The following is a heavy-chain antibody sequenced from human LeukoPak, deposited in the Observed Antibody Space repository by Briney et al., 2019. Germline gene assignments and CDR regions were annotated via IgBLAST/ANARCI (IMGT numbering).Heavy chain of an antibody. Sequence: SVKVSCKASGGTFSSYAISWVRQAPGQGLEWMGGIIPIFGTANYAQKFQGKVTITTDESTSTAHMELSSLRSEDTAVYYCARETLDSSGYYLFDYWGQGTLVTVSS. J-gene: IGHJ4*02. CDR1: GGTFSSYA. V-gene: IGHV1-69*05. CDR2: IIPIFGTA. D-gene: IGHD3-22*01. CDR3: ARETLDSSGYYLFDY.